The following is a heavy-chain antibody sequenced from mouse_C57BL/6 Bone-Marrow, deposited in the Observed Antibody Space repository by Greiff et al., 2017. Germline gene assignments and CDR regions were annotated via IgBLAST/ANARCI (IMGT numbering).Heavy chain of an antibody. J-gene: IGHJ2*01. V-gene: IGHV14-4*01. CDR1: GFNIKDDY. D-gene: IGHD2-3*01. CDR3: SSFDGNYFDF. CDR2: IDPEIGDT. Sequence: EVQLQQSGAELVRPGASVKLSCTASGFNIKDDYIHWVKQRPEQGLEWIGWIDPEIGDTEYASKFQGKATIASDTSSNTAYLQLSSLTSEDTAVYYCSSFDGNYFDFWGQGTPLTVAS.